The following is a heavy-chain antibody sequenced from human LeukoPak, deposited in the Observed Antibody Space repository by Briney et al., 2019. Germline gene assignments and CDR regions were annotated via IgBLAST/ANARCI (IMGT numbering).Heavy chain of an antibody. D-gene: IGHD1-1*01. J-gene: IGHJ6*03. Sequence: GGSLRLSCAASGFTFSSFDMHWVRQPTGQGLEWVSTIGTASDTYYPGSVEGRFTLSRDNAKNSLYLQMNSLTAGDTAVYYCARGPPRGKYYYMDVWGKGITVTVYS. CDR3: ARGPPRGKYYYMDV. CDR1: GFTFSSFD. CDR2: IGTASDT. V-gene: IGHV3-13*01.